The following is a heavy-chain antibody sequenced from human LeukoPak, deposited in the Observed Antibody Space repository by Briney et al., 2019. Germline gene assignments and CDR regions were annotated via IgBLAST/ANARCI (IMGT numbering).Heavy chain of an antibody. Sequence: GASVKVSCKASGYTFTSYGISWVRQAPGQGLEWMGRINPNSGGTNYAQKFQGRVTMTRDTSISTAYMELSRLRSDDTAMYYCARDLYCSGGSCYSRVQDYWGQGTLVTVSS. CDR2: INPNSGGT. CDR1: GYTFTSYG. CDR3: ARDLYCSGGSCYSRVQDY. D-gene: IGHD2-15*01. J-gene: IGHJ4*02. V-gene: IGHV1-2*06.